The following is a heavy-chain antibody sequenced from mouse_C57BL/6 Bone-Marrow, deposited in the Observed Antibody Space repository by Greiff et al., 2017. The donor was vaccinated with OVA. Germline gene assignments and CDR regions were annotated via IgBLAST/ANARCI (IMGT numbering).Heavy chain of an antibody. V-gene: IGHV1-54*01. CDR3: ASWLRVFAY. CDR1: GYAFTNYL. CDR2: INPGSGGT. Sequence: QVQLQQSGAELVRPGTSVKVSCKASGYAFTNYLIEWVKQRPGQGLEWIGVINPGSGGTNYNEKFKGKATLTADKSSSTAYMQLSSLTSEDSAVYFCASWLRVFAYWGQGTLVTVSA. D-gene: IGHD2-2*01. J-gene: IGHJ3*01.